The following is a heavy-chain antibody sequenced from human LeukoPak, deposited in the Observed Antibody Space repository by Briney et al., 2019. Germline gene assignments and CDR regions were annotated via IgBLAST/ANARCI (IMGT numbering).Heavy chain of an antibody. D-gene: IGHD5-12*01. CDR1: GGSISSGGYY. Sequence: PSQTLSLTCTVSGGSISSGGYYWSWIRQHPGKGLEWIGYIYYSGSTYYNPSLKSRVTISVDTSKNQFSLKLSSVTAADTAVYYCARDALRYSFDAFDIWGQGTMVTVSS. CDR2: IYYSGST. V-gene: IGHV4-31*03. CDR3: ARDALRYSFDAFDI. J-gene: IGHJ3*02.